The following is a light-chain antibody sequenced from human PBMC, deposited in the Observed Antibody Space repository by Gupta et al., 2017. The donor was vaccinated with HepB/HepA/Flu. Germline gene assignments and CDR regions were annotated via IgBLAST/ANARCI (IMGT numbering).Light chain of an antibody. CDR3: QKDSSQGT. CDR2: TAS. J-gene: IGKJ1*01. Sequence: DIQSTQSPYTLSASVGDRVTITCRARQSISNSLALYQQKAGKAPNLLIYTASSLESRVPSRFSGSGSGTEFTLTISSLQDDDVATYYCQKDSSQGTFGQGTKVEIK. CDR1: QSISNS. V-gene: IGKV1-5*03.